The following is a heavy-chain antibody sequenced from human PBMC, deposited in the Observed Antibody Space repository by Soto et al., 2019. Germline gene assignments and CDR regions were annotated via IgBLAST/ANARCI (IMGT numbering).Heavy chain of an antibody. CDR1: GFIFTSYG. CDR3: VKGRGIDSGYDYTFDH. D-gene: IGHD5-12*01. CDR2: ISNDGRNI. Sequence: QVQLVESGGGVVQPGRSLRLSCAASGFIFTSYGMHWVRQAPGKGLEWVAVISNDGRNIHYVDSVKGRFTISRDNPKNTLALQMNSLRAEDTAVYYCVKGRGIDSGYDYTFDHCGQGTLFTVSS. J-gene: IGHJ4*02. V-gene: IGHV3-30*18.